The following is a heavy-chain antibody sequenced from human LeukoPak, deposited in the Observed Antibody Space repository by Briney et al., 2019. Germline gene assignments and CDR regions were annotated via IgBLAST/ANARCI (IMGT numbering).Heavy chain of an antibody. CDR3: ARRYLRGLLWFGELNWFDP. CDR2: IYYSGST. Sequence: PSETLSLTCTVSGGSISSSSYYWGWIRQPPGKGLEWIGSIYYSGSTYYNPSLKSRVTISVDTSKNQFSLKLSSATAADTAVYYCARRYLRGLLWFGELNWFDPWGQGTLVTVSS. J-gene: IGHJ5*02. CDR1: GGSISSSSYY. V-gene: IGHV4-39*01. D-gene: IGHD3-10*01.